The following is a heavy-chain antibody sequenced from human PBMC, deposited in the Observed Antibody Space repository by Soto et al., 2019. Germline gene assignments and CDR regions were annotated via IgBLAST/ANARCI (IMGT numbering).Heavy chain of an antibody. D-gene: IGHD3-9*01. Sequence: QVQLQQWGAGPLRPLETLSLTCGVSGGSFSGYYWAWIRQSPGKGLEWSGEINDRGSINYNPSLKSRVSISVDTSNNHSSLNLRSVAAADAEVYYNPRGSHGISAGPPWFWYLDLWGRGTPVTVSS. J-gene: IGHJ2*01. CDR2: INDRGSI. CDR3: PRGSHGISAGPPWFWYLDL. V-gene: IGHV4-34*01. CDR1: GGSFSGYY.